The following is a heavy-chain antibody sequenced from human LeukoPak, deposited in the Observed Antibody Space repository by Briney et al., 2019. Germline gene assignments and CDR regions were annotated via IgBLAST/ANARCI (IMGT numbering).Heavy chain of an antibody. CDR2: ISYDGSNK. Sequence: GGSLRLSCAASGFTFSSYAMHWVRQAPGKGLEWVAVISYDGSNKYYADSVKGRFTISRDNSKNTLYLQMNSLRAEDTAVYYCARDLDIVVVVAATHGSYFDYRGQGTLVTVSS. CDR3: ARDLDIVVVVAATHGSYFDY. J-gene: IGHJ4*02. V-gene: IGHV3-30*04. CDR1: GFTFSSYA. D-gene: IGHD2-15*01.